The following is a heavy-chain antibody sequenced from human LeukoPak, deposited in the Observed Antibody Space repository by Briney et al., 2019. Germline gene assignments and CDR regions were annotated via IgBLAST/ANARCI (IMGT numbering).Heavy chain of an antibody. CDR3: ARQTPVYCTNGVCYYWYFDL. Sequence: SETLSLTCAVSGYSISSGYYWGWIRQPPGKGLGWIGSIYHSGSTYYNPSLKSRVTISVDTSKNQFSLKLSSVTAADTAVYYCARQTPVYCTNGVCYYWYFDLWGRGTLVTVSS. J-gene: IGHJ2*01. CDR2: IYHSGST. CDR1: GYSISSGYY. V-gene: IGHV4-38-2*01. D-gene: IGHD2-8*01.